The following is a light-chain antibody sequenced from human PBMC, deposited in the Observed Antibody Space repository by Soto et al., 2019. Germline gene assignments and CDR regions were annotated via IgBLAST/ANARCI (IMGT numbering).Light chain of an antibody. CDR1: QSIGRY. CDR2: DAS. V-gene: IGKV3-11*01. J-gene: IGKJ4*01. Sequence: EIVLTQSPATLSLSPGERVTLSCRASQSIGRYLAWYQHKPGQAPRLLIYDASNRATGIPARFSGSGSGTDFTLTISCLEPEDFADYYCQQRANWLTFGGGTKVEIK. CDR3: QQRANWLT.